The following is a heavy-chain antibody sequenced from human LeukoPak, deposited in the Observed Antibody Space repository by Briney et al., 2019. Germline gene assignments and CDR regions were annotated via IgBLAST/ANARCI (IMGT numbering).Heavy chain of an antibody. Sequence: PSETLSLTCTVSGGSLSSYYWSWIRQPAGKGLEWIGRIYTSGSTNYNPSLTSRGTMSVDTSKNQFSLKLSSVTAADTAVYYCAREVAVAAHSFDYWGQGTLVTVSS. V-gene: IGHV4-4*07. CDR2: IYTSGST. J-gene: IGHJ4*02. D-gene: IGHD6-19*01. CDR1: GGSLSSYY. CDR3: AREVAVAAHSFDY.